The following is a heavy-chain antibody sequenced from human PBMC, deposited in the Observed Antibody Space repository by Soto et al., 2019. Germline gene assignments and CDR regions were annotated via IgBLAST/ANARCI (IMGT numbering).Heavy chain of an antibody. CDR3: ARSGITLVRGVIMGWFDP. D-gene: IGHD3-10*01. CDR1: GGSISSYY. Sequence: QVQLQESGPGLVKPSETLSLTCTVSGGSISSYYWSWIRQPPGKGLEGFGYIYYSGSTNYNPSLKSRVTISVDTTKNQFSQTLSSVTAADTAVYYCARSGITLVRGVIMGWFDPWGQGTLVTVSS. CDR2: IYYSGST. V-gene: IGHV4-59*01. J-gene: IGHJ5*02.